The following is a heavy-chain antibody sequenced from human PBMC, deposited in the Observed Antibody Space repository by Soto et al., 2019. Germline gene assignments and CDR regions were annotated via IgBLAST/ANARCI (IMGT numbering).Heavy chain of an antibody. D-gene: IGHD3-22*01. J-gene: IGHJ3*02. CDR1: GFTFSSYG. CDR2: ISYDGSNK. V-gene: IGHV3-30*18. Sequence: QVQLVESGGGVVQPGRSLRLSCAASGFTFSSYGMHWVRQAPGKGLQWVGVISYDGSNKYYADSVKGRFTISRDNSKNTLYLQMNSLRAEDTAVYYCAKDHWMGLITPDDFDIWGQGTMVTVSS. CDR3: AKDHWMGLITPDDFDI.